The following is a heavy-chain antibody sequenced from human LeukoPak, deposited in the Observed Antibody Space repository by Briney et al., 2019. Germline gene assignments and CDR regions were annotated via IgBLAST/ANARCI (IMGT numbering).Heavy chain of an antibody. Sequence: PGGSLRLSCAASGFTFSSSAMSWVRQAPGKGLEWVSAISGSGVSTYYADSVKGRFTISRDNSKNTLYLQMNSLRAEDTAKYYCAKDRPFDYWGQGTLVTVSS. CDR2: ISGSGVST. J-gene: IGHJ4*02. CDR1: GFTFSSSA. CDR3: AKDRPFDY. V-gene: IGHV3-23*01.